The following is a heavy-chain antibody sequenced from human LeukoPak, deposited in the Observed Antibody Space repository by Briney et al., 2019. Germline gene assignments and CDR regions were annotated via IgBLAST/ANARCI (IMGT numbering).Heavy chain of an antibody. J-gene: IGHJ4*02. CDR2: IKRDGGEK. V-gene: IGHV3-7*02. Sequence: PGGSLRLSCSASGITFSRYWMSWVRQAPGKGLEWVANIKRDGGEKNYVDSVKGRFTISRDNAKNSLYLQMNSLRAEDTAVYYCARGWGNIDYWGQGTVVSVSS. CDR3: ARGWGNIDY. D-gene: IGHD3-16*01. CDR1: GITFSRYW.